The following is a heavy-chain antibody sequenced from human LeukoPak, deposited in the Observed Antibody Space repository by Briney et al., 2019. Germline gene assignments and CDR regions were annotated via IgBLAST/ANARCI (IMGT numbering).Heavy chain of an antibody. CDR3: ARDYVAGGYQLLSGFDY. CDR1: GYTFTNYG. Sequence: GTSVSVSCKASGYTFTNYGISWVRQAPGQGLEWMGWISAYNGNTNYAQKLQGRVTMTTDTSTSTAYMELRSLRSDDTAVYYCARDYVAGGYQLLSGFDYWGQGTLVTVSS. CDR2: ISAYNGNT. J-gene: IGHJ4*02. V-gene: IGHV1-18*01. D-gene: IGHD2-2*01.